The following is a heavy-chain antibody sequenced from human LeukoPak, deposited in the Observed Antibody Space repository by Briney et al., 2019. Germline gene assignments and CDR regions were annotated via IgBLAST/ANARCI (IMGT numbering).Heavy chain of an antibody. V-gene: IGHV1-2*02. J-gene: IGHJ4*02. D-gene: IGHD1-1*01. CDR3: AREPDNWNDDY. Sequence: ASVKVSCKASGYTFTGYYMHWVQQAPGQGLEWMGWINPNSGGTNYAQKFQGRVTVARDTSISTAYMELSRLRSDDTAVYYCAREPDNWNDDYWGQGTLVTVSS. CDR1: GYTFTGYY. CDR2: INPNSGGT.